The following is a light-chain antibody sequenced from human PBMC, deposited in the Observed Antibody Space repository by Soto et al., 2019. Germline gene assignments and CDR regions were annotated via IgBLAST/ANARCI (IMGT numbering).Light chain of an antibody. Sequence: QSALTQPASVSGSPGQSITISCTGTSSDVGGYNYVSWYQQHPGKAPKLMIYDVNNRPSGVSDRFSGSKSGNTASLTISGLPDEDEADYFCSSYTSSNTLYVLGAGTKLTVL. J-gene: IGLJ1*01. V-gene: IGLV2-14*01. CDR3: SSYTSSNTLYV. CDR2: DVN. CDR1: SSDVGGYNY.